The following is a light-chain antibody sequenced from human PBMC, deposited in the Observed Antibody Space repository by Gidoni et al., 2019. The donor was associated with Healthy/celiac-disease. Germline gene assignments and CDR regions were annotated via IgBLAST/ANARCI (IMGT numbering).Light chain of an antibody. J-gene: IGLJ2*01. V-gene: IGLV2-14*03. Sequence: QSALPQPASVSGSPGQSITIPCTGTSSDVGGYNYVSWYQQHPGKAPNLMIYDVSNRPSVVSNRFSGSKSGNTASLTISGLQAEDEADYYCSSYTSSSTVVFGGGTKLTVL. CDR2: DVS. CDR3: SSYTSSSTVV. CDR1: SSDVGGYNY.